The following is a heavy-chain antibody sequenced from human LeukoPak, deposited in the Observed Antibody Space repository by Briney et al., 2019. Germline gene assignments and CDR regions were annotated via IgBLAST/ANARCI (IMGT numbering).Heavy chain of an antibody. J-gene: IGHJ4*02. CDR1: GYTFTSYG. Sequence: ASVKVSCKASGYTFTSYGISWVRQATGQGLEWMGWMNPNIGNAGYAQKFQGRVTMTRNTSINTAYMELSSLRSEDTAVYYCARGNSYYDSRPFDYWGQGTLVTVSS. D-gene: IGHD3-22*01. V-gene: IGHV1-8*02. CDR3: ARGNSYYDSRPFDY. CDR2: MNPNIGNA.